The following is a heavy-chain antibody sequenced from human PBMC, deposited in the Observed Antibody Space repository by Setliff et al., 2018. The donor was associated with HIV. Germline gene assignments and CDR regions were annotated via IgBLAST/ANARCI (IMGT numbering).Heavy chain of an antibody. D-gene: IGHD3-22*01. CDR3: AKVLNYYDSSGYHYSYYYMDV. Sequence: SETLSLTCAVYGGSFSGHYWSWIRQPPGKGLEWIGELNHSGSTNYNPSLKRRVTISVDTSKNRFSLNLSSVTAADTAVYYCAKVLNYYDSSGYHYSYYYMDVWGKGTTVTVSS. CDR1: GGSFSGHY. J-gene: IGHJ6*03. CDR2: LNHSGST. V-gene: IGHV4-34*01.